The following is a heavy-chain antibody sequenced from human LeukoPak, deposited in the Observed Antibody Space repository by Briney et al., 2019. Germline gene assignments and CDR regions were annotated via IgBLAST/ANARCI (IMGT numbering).Heavy chain of an antibody. J-gene: IGHJ3*02. Sequence: PSETLSLTCTVSGGSISSGGYYWSWIRQHPGKGLEWIGYIYYSGSTYYNPSLKSRVTISVDTSKNQFSLKLSSVTAADTAVYYCARRGPQGDYEAFDIWGQGTMVTVSS. CDR1: GGSISSGGYY. CDR2: IYYSGST. D-gene: IGHD4-17*01. CDR3: ARRGPQGDYEAFDI. V-gene: IGHV4-31*03.